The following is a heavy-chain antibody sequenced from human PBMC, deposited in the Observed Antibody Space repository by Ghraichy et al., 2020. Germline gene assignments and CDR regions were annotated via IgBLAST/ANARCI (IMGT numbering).Heavy chain of an antibody. V-gene: IGHV1-2*04. CDR1: GYTFTGYY. Sequence: ASVKVSCKVSGYTFTGYYMHWVRQAPGQGLEWMGWINPNSGGTNYAQKFQGWVTMTRDTSISTAYMELSRLRSDDTAVYYCARYSSSSAFDIWGQGTMVTVSS. J-gene: IGHJ3*02. D-gene: IGHD6-13*01. CDR3: ARYSSSSAFDI. CDR2: INPNSGGT.